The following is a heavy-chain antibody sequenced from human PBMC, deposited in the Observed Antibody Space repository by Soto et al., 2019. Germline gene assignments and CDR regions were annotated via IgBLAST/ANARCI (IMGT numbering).Heavy chain of an antibody. CDR1: EFTFSSYG. CDR3: AKAGTLLGYCSGTSCPFDY. D-gene: IGHD2-2*01. V-gene: IGHV3-30*18. CDR2: IAYDGSSK. J-gene: IGHJ4*02. Sequence: TGGSLRLSCAASEFTFSSYGMHWVRQAPGKGLEWVAVIAYDGSSKHYADSVKGRFTISRDNSKNTLYLQMNSLRAEDTAVYYCAKAGTLLGYCSGTSCPFDYWGQGTLVTVSS.